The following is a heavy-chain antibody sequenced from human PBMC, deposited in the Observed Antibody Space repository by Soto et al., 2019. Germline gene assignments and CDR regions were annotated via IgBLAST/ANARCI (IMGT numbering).Heavy chain of an antibody. V-gene: IGHV4-61*01. D-gene: IGHD6-13*01. J-gene: IGHJ6*02. CDR3: ARGKSPFLIAGWGHV. CDR2: TYYSGST. CDR1: GGSVSSGSYY. Sequence: SETLSLTCTVSGGSVSSGSYYWSWIRQPPGKGLEWIGYTYYSGSTNYNPSLKSRVTISVDTSKNQFSLKLSSVTAADTAVYYCARGKSPFLIAGWGHVWGQGTTVTVSS.